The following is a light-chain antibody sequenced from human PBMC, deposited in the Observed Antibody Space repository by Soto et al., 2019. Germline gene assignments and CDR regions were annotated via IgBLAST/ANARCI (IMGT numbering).Light chain of an antibody. V-gene: IGKV3-20*01. CDR3: QQYSNWPPWT. Sequence: EIVLTQSPGTVSLSPGERATLSCRASRSISSSYLAWYQQKPGQAPRLLIYGASSRATGIPDRFSGSGSGTDFTLTISSLQSEDFAAYYCQQYSNWPPWTFGQGTKVDIK. CDR1: RSISSSY. J-gene: IGKJ1*01. CDR2: GAS.